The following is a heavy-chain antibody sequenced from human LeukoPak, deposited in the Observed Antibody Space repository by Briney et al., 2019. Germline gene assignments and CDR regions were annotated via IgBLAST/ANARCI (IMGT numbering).Heavy chain of an antibody. CDR1: GFTVSSNY. V-gene: IGHV3-15*01. CDR2: IKTKGEGGTV. J-gene: IGHJ4*02. CDR3: MSDLDN. Sequence: GGSLRLSCAASGFTVSSNYMHWVRQAPGKGLEWVGRIKTKGEGGTVDYAAPVKGRFTISRDDSKNTLYLQMNSLKTEDTAIYYCMSDLDNWGQGTLVTVSS.